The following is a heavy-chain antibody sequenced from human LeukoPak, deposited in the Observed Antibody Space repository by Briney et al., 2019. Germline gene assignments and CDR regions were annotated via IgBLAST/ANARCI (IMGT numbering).Heavy chain of an antibody. CDR2: INPNSGGT. V-gene: IGHV1-2*02. CDR1: GYTFTGYY. Sequence: ASVTVSCKASGYTFTGYYMHWVRQPPGQGLEWMGWINPNSGGTNYAQKFQGRVTMTRDTSISTAYMELSRLRSDDTAVYYCARTEIRFLAWLDAFDIWGQGTMVTVSS. CDR3: ARTEIRFLAWLDAFDI. D-gene: IGHD3-3*01. J-gene: IGHJ3*02.